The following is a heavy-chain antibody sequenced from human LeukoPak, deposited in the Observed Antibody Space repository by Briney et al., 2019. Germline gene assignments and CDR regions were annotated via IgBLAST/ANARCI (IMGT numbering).Heavy chain of an antibody. V-gene: IGHV3-23*01. CDR3: AKDRGYHYDSSGYYRMDAFDI. D-gene: IGHD3-22*01. J-gene: IGHJ3*02. CDR1: GFTFRNYA. CDR2: IAYSGPAT. Sequence: GGSLRLSCAASGFTFRNYAMGWVRQTPGRGLEWVSGIAYSGPATYYADSVKGRFTISRDNSKSTLYLQMNSLRVEDTAVYYCAKDRGYHYDSSGYYRMDAFDIWGQGTMVTVSS.